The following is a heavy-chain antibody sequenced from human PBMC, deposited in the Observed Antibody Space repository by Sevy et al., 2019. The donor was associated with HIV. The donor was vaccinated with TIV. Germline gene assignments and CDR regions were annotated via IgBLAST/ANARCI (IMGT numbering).Heavy chain of an antibody. V-gene: IGHV3-21*06. Sequence: GGSLRLSCAASGFTFSSYSMNWVRQAPGKGLEWVSSISGSSNYIYYAESLKGRFIISRDNAKNTLYLQMNSLRADDTAVYYCATGPPDGSYDYFHYWGQGTLVTVSS. D-gene: IGHD1-26*01. CDR1: GFTFSSYS. J-gene: IGHJ4*02. CDR2: ISGSSNYI. CDR3: ATGPPDGSYDYFHY.